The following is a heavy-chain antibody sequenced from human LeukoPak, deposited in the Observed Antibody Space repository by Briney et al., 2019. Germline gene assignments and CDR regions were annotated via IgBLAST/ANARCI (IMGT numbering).Heavy chain of an antibody. D-gene: IGHD3-22*01. J-gene: IGHJ4*02. V-gene: IGHV4-4*07. Sequence: PSETLSLTCTVSGGSITGYYWNWIRQSAGQGLEWLGRVYSSGVGNYNPSLTSRVTMSVDTSKNQFSLKLTSLTAADTAVYYCAREEFLHEIDSSGYFVYWGQGTLVTVSP. CDR2: VYSSGVG. CDR1: GGSITGYY. CDR3: AREEFLHEIDSSGYFVY.